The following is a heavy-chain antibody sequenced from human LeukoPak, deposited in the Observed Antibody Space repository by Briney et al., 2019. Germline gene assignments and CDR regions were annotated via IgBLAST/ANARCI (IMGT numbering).Heavy chain of an antibody. D-gene: IGHD6-19*01. Sequence: GGSLRLSCAASGFTFSSYAMSWVRQAPGKGLECVLGISGSGGSTYYADSVKGRFTISRDNSKNTLYLQMNSLRAEDTAVYYCAKKRVAVAGTHYFDYWGQGTLVTVSS. CDR3: AKKRVAVAGTHYFDY. CDR1: GFTFSSYA. V-gene: IGHV3-23*01. CDR2: ISGSGGST. J-gene: IGHJ4*02.